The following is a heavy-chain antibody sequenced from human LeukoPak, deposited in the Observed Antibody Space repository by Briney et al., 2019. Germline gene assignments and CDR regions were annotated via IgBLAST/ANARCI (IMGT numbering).Heavy chain of an antibody. CDR3: PRDTGFHAFDI. D-gene: IGHD1-14*01. V-gene: IGHV3-30*04. Sequence: SGRSLRLSCAASGFAFSTYAMHWVRQAPGRGLEWVAAISYDGRNKFYADSVKGRFTISRDNSENTLYVQMNSLRDDDTSVYYCPRDTGFHAFDIWGQGTRVTVSS. CDR2: ISYDGRNK. J-gene: IGHJ3*02. CDR1: GFAFSTYA.